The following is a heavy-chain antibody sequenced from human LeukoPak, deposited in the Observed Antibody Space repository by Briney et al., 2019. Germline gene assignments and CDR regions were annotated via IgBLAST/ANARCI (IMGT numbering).Heavy chain of an antibody. V-gene: IGHV3-48*03. CDR2: ISGSGSSI. CDR1: GFTFTTYE. J-gene: IGHJ5*02. Sequence: GGSLRLSCAASGFTFTTYEMNWVRQAPGKGLEWVSYISGSGSSIYYADSVKGRFTISRDNAKNSLYLQMNSLRAGDTAVYYCARELKGSGFDPWGQGTLVTVSS. D-gene: IGHD6-19*01. CDR3: ARELKGSGFDP.